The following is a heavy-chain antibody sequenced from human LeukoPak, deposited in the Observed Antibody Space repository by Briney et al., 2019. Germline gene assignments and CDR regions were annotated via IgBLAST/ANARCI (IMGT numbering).Heavy chain of an antibody. V-gene: IGHV3-33*01. D-gene: IGHD5-24*01. Sequence: PGGSLRLSCAASGFIFSSYGMHWVRQAPGKGLEWVAVIWYDGSNKFYADSVKGRFTTSRDNARNSLYLQMNSLRAEDTAVYYCARVVRGDAYNYDYWGRGTLVTVSS. CDR1: GFIFSSYG. CDR3: ARVVRGDAYNYDY. J-gene: IGHJ4*02. CDR2: IWYDGSNK.